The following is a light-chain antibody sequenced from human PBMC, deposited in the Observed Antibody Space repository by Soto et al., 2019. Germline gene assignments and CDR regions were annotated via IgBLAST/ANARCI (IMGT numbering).Light chain of an antibody. J-gene: IGKJ1*01. Sequence: IVLTQSPGTLSLSTGERATLSCRASQSVSTSYVAWYQQKFGQAPRLLIYDAFSRATGIPDRFSASGSGTDFTLTISRLEPEDFAVYYCQQYKTFGQGTKVDVK. CDR2: DAF. CDR1: QSVSTSY. CDR3: QQYKT. V-gene: IGKV3-20*01.